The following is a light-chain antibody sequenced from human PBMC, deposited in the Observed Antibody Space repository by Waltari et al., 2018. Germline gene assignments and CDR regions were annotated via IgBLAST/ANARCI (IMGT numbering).Light chain of an antibody. CDR1: QSVRNY. CDR3: QQRSNWPGT. Sequence: DIVLTQSPATLSLSPGERATLSCRASQSVRNYLAWYQQRPGQAPRLLIYAASNRATGIPARFSGSGSETDFTLTISSLEPEDFAVYYWQQRSNWPGTFGQGTKVEIK. CDR2: AAS. J-gene: IGKJ1*01. V-gene: IGKV3-11*01.